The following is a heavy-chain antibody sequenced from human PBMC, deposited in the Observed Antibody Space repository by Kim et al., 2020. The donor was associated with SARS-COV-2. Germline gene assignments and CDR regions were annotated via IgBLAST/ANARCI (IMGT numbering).Heavy chain of an antibody. J-gene: IGHJ5*02. CDR2: LKHDESEK. V-gene: IGHV3-7*01. CDR1: GFTFSSYW. D-gene: IGHD1-1*01. CDR3: ARVGGSDWNRGINWFGL. Sequence: GGSLRLSCAGSGFTFSSYWMGWVRQTPGKGLEWVANLKHDESEKFLLGSLEGRFTISRDNANNSLYLQMNSLRAEDTAVYYCARVGGSDWNRGINWFGLWGQGTLVTVSS.